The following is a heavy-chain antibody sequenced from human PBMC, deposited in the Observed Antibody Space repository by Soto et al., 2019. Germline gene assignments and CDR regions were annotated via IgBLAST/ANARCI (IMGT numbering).Heavy chain of an antibody. D-gene: IGHD2-15*01. CDR3: ARCDYDRSGRIEY. CDR2: TNHSGNT. V-gene: IGHV4-34*01. Sequence: SETLSLTCGVYVGTFSGYYWSLIRQPPGKGLECIGETNHSGNTKYSPSLKSRVTISVDTYENQFSLKFSSATAADTAVYYCARCDYDRSGRIEYWGQGITVTVSS. J-gene: IGHJ4*02. CDR1: VGTFSGYY.